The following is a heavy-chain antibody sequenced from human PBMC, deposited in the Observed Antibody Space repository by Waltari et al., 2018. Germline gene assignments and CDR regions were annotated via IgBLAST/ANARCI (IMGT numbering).Heavy chain of an antibody. D-gene: IGHD3-22*01. V-gene: IGHV3-33*01. CDR1: GYTFRRPD. CDR2: IWYDGSKK. Sequence: QVQLVESGGGVVQPGTSLSLSCVASGYTFRRPDMTWARRAPGKGLEWVAGIWYDGSKKFYADSVKGRFTISRDDSKNTLYLEMNSLRAEDTAVYYCARDISYYSLDKWGQGTLVTVSS. J-gene: IGHJ4*02. CDR3: ARDISYYSLDK.